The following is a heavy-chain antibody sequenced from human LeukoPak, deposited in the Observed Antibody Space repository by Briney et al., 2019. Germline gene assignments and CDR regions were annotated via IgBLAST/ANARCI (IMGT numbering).Heavy chain of an antibody. CDR1: GFTFTNNW. J-gene: IGHJ4*02. CDR2: INQFGSVQ. V-gene: IGHV3-7*01. CDR3: ARVFCDSTACDSFFDC. D-gene: IGHD2/OR15-2a*01. Sequence: GGSLRLSCAASGFTFTNNWMSWVRQAPGEGLAWVANINQFGSVQYHVDSVKGRFTISRDNAKNLLSLQMDSLRAEDTAVYYCARVFCDSTACDSFFDCWGLGTLVTVSS.